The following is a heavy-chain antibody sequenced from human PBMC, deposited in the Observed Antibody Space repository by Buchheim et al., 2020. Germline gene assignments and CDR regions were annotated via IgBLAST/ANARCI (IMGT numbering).Heavy chain of an antibody. V-gene: IGHV3-74*01. CDR2: ISSDGSTI. D-gene: IGHD2-15*01. Sequence: EVQLVESGGGLVQPGGSLRLSCSASGFTISTYWMHWVRQAPGKGLVWVSRISSDGSTITYADSVKGRFTISRDIAQNTLFLHMNSLRPEDTGVYYCARSNRWYDSWGQGT. J-gene: IGHJ4*02. CDR3: ARSNRWYDS. CDR1: GFTISTYW.